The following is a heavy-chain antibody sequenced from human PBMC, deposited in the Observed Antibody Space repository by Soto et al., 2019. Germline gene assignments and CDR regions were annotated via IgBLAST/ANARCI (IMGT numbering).Heavy chain of an antibody. J-gene: IGHJ4*02. D-gene: IGHD3-16*01. CDR2: INHSGST. Sequence: PSETLSLACAVYVWSFSGYYWSWIRQPPGKGLEWIGEINHSGSTNYNPSLKSRVTISVDTSKNQFSLKLRSVTAAEKGVYYCARHPGEDPFRHPLDYWGQGSLATVS. CDR3: ARHPGEDPFRHPLDY. V-gene: IGHV4-34*01. CDR1: VWSFSGYY.